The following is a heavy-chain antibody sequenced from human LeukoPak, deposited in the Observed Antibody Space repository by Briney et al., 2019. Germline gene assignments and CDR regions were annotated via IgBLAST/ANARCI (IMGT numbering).Heavy chain of an antibody. Sequence: GGSLRLSCAASGFTFSSYSMNWVRQAPGKGLEWVANIKQDGSEKYYVDSVKGRFTISRDNAKNSLYLQMNSLRAEDTAVYYCARVVGIQLWSYYFDYWGQGTLVIVSS. CDR1: GFTFSSYS. J-gene: IGHJ4*02. V-gene: IGHV3-7*01. CDR2: IKQDGSEK. D-gene: IGHD5-18*01. CDR3: ARVVGIQLWSYYFDY.